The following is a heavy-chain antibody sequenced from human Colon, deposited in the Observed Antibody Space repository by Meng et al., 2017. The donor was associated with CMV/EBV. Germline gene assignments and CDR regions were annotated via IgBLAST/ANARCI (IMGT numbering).Heavy chain of an antibody. CDR2: ISPYNGDT. CDR3: ARELARGGY. CDR1: GYTFTNFG. Sequence: QGSLVQVGAEGKKPWDSVKVSCKTSGYTFTNFGISWVRQAPGQGLEWMAYISPYNGDTNYAQRFQGRVALTTDTSTSTVYMELGSLTSDDTAMYYCARELARGGYWGQGTLVTVSS. V-gene: IGHV1-18*01. J-gene: IGHJ4*02.